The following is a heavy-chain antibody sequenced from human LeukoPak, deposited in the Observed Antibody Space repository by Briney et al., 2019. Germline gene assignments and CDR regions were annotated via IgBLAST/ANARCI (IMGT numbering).Heavy chain of an antibody. CDR2: ISYDGSNK. CDR1: GFTFSSYG. Sequence: QTGRSLRLSCAASGFTFSSYGMHWVRQAPGKGLEWVAVISYDGSNKYYADSVKGRFTISRDNSKNTLYLQMNSLGAEDTAVYYCAKDGGGSSGWYFDYWGQGTLVTVSS. V-gene: IGHV3-30*18. D-gene: IGHD6-19*01. J-gene: IGHJ4*02. CDR3: AKDGGGSSGWYFDY.